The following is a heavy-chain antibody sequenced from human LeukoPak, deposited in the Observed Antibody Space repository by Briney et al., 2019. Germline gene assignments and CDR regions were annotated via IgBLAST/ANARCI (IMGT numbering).Heavy chain of an antibody. J-gene: IGHJ5*02. Sequence: SETLSLTCTVSGGSISNYYWSWIRQPPGKGLEWIGYIYHSGSTYYNPCLKSRVTISVDRSKNQFSLKLSSVTAADTAVYYCARIIKGWSDERWFDPWGQGTLVTVSS. CDR1: GGSISNYY. V-gene: IGHV4-59*12. D-gene: IGHD1-1*01. CDR2: IYHSGST. CDR3: ARIIKGWSDERWFDP.